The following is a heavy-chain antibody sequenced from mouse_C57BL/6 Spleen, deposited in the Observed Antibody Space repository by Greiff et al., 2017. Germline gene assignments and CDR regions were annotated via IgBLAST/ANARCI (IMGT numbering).Heavy chain of an antibody. CDR2: IYPGSGST. Sequence: VKLMESGAELVKPGASVKMSCKASGYTFTSYWITWVKQRPGQGLEWIGDIYPGSGSTNYNEKFKSKATLTVDTSSSTAYMQLSSLTSEDSAVYYCATYYGSSHYFDDWGQGTTLTVSS. V-gene: IGHV1-55*01. D-gene: IGHD1-1*01. CDR1: GYTFTSYW. CDR3: ATYYGSSHYFDD. J-gene: IGHJ2*01.